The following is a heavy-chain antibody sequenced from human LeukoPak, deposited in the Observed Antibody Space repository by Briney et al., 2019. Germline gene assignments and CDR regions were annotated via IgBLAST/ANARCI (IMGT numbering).Heavy chain of an antibody. Sequence: PSETLSLTCAVSGYSISSGYYWGWIRQPPGKGLEWIGSIYHSGSTYYNPSLKSRVTISVDTSKNQFSLKLSSVTAAHTAVYYCAREYGDGTDWFDPWGQGTLVTVSS. J-gene: IGHJ5*02. CDR3: AREYGDGTDWFDP. CDR1: GYSISSGYY. D-gene: IGHD4-17*01. V-gene: IGHV4-38-2*02. CDR2: IYHSGST.